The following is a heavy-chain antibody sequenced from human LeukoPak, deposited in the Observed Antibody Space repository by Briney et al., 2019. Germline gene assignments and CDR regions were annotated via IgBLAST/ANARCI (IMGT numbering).Heavy chain of an antibody. D-gene: IGHD3-10*01. V-gene: IGHV4-34*01. J-gene: IGHJ6*03. Sequence: PSETLSLTCAVYGGSFSGYYWSWIRQPPGKGLEWIGEINHSGSTNYNPSLNSRVTISVDTSKNQFSLKLSSVTAADTAVYYCARGVRGVKYYYYYYMDVWGKGTTVTVSS. CDR1: GGSFSGYY. CDR3: ARGVRGVKYYYYYYMDV. CDR2: INHSGST.